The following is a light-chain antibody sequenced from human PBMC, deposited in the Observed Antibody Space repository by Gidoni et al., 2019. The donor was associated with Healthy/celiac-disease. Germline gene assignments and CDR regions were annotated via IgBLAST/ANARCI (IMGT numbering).Light chain of an antibody. CDR2: GAT. CDR3: QQYDNWPRT. V-gene: IGKV3-15*01. J-gene: IGKJ1*01. CDR1: QSVSSN. Sequence: EIVITQSPATLSVSPGESATLSGRASQSVSSNLAWYQQKPGQAPRLLIYGATTRATGIPARFSGSGSGTEFTLTISSLQSEDVAVYYCQQYDNWPRTFGQGTKVEIK.